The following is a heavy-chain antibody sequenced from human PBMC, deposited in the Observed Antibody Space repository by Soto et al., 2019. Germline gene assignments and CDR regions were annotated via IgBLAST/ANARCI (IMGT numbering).Heavy chain of an antibody. CDR1: GGSMSRYY. D-gene: IGHD3-3*02. V-gene: IGHV4-59*01. Sequence: SETLSLTCTASGGSMSRYYWTWIRQPPGKGLEWIGNIHYTGSTNYNPSLKSRVTILLGTSTSQFSLKVSSVTAADTAVYYCARDLAISSTDGPLDPWGHGTLVTVSS. CDR3: ARDLAISSTDGPLDP. J-gene: IGHJ5*02. CDR2: IHYTGST.